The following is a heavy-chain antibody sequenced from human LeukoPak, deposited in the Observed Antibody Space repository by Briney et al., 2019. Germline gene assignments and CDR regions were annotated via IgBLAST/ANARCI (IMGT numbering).Heavy chain of an antibody. CDR2: IRSKANSYAR. CDR1: GFTFSGSA. CDR3: TRPAGTEHS. Sequence: GGSLRLSCAASGFTFSGSAMHWVRQASGKGLEWVGRIRSKANSYARAYAASVKGRFTISRDDSKNTAYLQMNSLKTEDTAVYYCTRPAGTEHSWGQGTLVTVSS. V-gene: IGHV3-73*01. D-gene: IGHD6-19*01. J-gene: IGHJ5*02.